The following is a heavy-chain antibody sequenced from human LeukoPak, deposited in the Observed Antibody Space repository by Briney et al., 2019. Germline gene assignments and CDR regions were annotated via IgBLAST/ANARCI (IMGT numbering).Heavy chain of an antibody. CDR1: GGSISSYY. J-gene: IGHJ2*01. CDR3: ARSIDDYGDYVGWYFDL. V-gene: IGHV4-4*07. D-gene: IGHD4-17*01. Sequence: SETLSLTCTVSGGSISSYYWSWIRQPAGKGLEWIGRIYTSGSTNYNPSLKSRVTMSVDTSKNQFSLKLSSVTAADTAVYYCARSIDDYGDYVGWYFDLWGRGTLVTVSS. CDR2: IYTSGST.